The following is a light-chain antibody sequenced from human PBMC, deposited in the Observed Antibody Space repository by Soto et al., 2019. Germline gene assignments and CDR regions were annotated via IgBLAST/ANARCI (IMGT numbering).Light chain of an antibody. CDR3: QQRSNWPWT. CDR2: DAS. V-gene: IGKV3-11*01. J-gene: IGKJ1*01. Sequence: EIVLTQSPATLSLSPGERATLSCRASQSVSSYLAWYQQKPGQAPRLLIYDASHSSTSIPARFSGSGSGTDLFLTNRRVEAEDFAVYYCQQRSNWPWTFGQGTKVEIK. CDR1: QSVSSY.